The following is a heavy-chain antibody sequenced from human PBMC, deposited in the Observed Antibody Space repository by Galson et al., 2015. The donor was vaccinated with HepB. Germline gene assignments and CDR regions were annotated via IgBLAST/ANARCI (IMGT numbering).Heavy chain of an antibody. Sequence: SLRLSCAASGFSVNINYMTWVRQAPGKGLEWVSIIYSDDTSKYADSVKGRFTISRDDSKNTLYLQMNSLRAEDTAVYYCASRGIGSAVYWGQGTRVTVSS. CDR3: ASRGIGSAVY. V-gene: IGHV3-53*01. D-gene: IGHD3-10*01. CDR2: IYSDDTS. CDR1: GFSVNINY. J-gene: IGHJ4*02.